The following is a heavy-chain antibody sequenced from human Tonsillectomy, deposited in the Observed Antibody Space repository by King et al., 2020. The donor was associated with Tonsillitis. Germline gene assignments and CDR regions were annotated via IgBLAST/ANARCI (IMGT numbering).Heavy chain of an antibody. CDR3: AKDISATCFGEFGGDYYYDGMDV. D-gene: IGHD3-10*01. CDR1: GFTFSTYG. Sequence: VQLVESGGGVVQSGGSLRLSCAASGFTFSTYGMHWVRQAPGKGLEWVAFIRYDGSNKYYADSVKGRFTISRDNSKNTLYLQMNSLGAEDTAVYYCAKDISATCFGEFGGDYYYDGMDVWGQGTTVTVSS. J-gene: IGHJ6*02. CDR2: IRYDGSNK. V-gene: IGHV3-30*02.